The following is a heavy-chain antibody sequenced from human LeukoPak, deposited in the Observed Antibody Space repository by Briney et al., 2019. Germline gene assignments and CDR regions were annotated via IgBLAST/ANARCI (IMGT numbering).Heavy chain of an antibody. D-gene: IGHD3-10*01. J-gene: IGHJ4*02. V-gene: IGHV3-33*01. CDR3: ARDRGQSHFDY. CDR1: GFTFRNYG. Sequence: GRSLRLSCATSGFTFRNYGMHWVRQAPGKGLEWVAIIYYDGSNQYYADSVKGRFTISRDNSKNTLYLQLNSLRAEDTAMYYCARDRGQSHFDYWGQGTLVTVSS. CDR2: IYYDGSNQ.